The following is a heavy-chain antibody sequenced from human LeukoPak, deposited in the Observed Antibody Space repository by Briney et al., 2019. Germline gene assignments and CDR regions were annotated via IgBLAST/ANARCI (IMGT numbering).Heavy chain of an antibody. CDR3: ARDETSHGDYGY. D-gene: IGHD4-17*01. V-gene: IGHV3-30*04. J-gene: IGHJ4*02. CDR2: ISYDGSNK. CDR1: GFTFSSYA. Sequence: GRSLRLSCAASGFTFSSYAMHWVRQAPGKGLEWMAVISYDGSNKYYADSVKGRFTISRDNSKNTLYLQMNSLRAEDTAVYYCARDETSHGDYGYWGQGTLVTVSS.